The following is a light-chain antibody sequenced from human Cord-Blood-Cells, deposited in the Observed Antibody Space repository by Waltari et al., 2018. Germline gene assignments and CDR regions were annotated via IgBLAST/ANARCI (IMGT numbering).Light chain of an antibody. Sequence: DIVMTQSPDSLAASLGERDTINCKSSQSVLYSSHNKNYLAWYQQKPGQPPKLLIYWASTRESGVPDRFSGSGSGTDFTLTISSLQAEDVAVYYCQQYYSTPLTFGGGTKVEIK. J-gene: IGKJ4*01. CDR3: QQYYSTPLT. CDR1: QSVLYSSHNKNY. V-gene: IGKV4-1*01. CDR2: WAS.